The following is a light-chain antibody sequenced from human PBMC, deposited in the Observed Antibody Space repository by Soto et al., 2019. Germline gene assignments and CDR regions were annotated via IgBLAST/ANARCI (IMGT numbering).Light chain of an antibody. CDR2: AAS. J-gene: IGKJ4*01. CDR3: QQYNIYPLT. Sequence: DAQMTQSPSSLSASVGDRVTITCRASEDINGWLAWYQQKPGTAPKSLIYAASILQTGVPSRFSGSGSGTDFTLTISSLQPEDSATYYCQQYNIYPLTFGGGTKVEIK. CDR1: EDINGW. V-gene: IGKV1D-16*01.